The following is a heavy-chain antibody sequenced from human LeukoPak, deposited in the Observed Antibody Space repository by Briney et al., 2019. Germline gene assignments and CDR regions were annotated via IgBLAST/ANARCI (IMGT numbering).Heavy chain of an antibody. Sequence: ASVTVSCKASGYTFTSYDINWVRQATGQGLEWMGWMNPNSGNTGYAQKFQGRVTMTRNTSISTAYMELSSLRSEDTAVYYCARAHNYVIWDYYYGMDVWGQGTTVTVSS. D-gene: IGHD4-11*01. CDR1: GYTFTSYD. V-gene: IGHV1-8*01. CDR2: MNPNSGNT. J-gene: IGHJ6*02. CDR3: ARAHNYVIWDYYYGMDV.